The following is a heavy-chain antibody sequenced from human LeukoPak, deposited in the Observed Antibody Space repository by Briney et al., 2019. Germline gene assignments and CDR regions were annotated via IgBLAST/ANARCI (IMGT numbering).Heavy chain of an antibody. J-gene: IGHJ4*02. CDR2: INGSGGST. CDR1: GFTFSSYA. V-gene: IGHV3-23*01. Sequence: PGGSLRLSCAASGFTFSSYAMSWVRQAPGKGLEWVSAINGSGGSTYYADSVKGRFTISRDNSKNTLYLQMNSLRAEDAAVYYCAIRGSPYYDILIGLTSAGTVDYWGQGTLVTVSS. CDR3: AIRGSPYYDILIGLTSAGTVDY. D-gene: IGHD3-9*01.